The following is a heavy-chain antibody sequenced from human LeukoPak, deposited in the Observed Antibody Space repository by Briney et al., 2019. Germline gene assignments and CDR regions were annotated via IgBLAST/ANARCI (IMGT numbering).Heavy chain of an antibody. J-gene: IGHJ4*02. CDR1: GGSFSGYY. V-gene: IGHV4-34*01. CDR3: ARRLQRKRVFDY. CDR2: INHSGST. Sequence: SETLSLTCAVYGGSFSGYYWSWIRQPPGKGLEWIGEINHSGSTNYNPSLKSRVTISVDTSKNQFSLKLSSVTAADTAVYYCARRLQRKRVFDYWGQGTLVTVSS. D-gene: IGHD4-11*01.